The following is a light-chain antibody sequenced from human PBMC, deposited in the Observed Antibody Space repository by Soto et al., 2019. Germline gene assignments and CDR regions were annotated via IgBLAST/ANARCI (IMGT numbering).Light chain of an antibody. CDR2: EVS. J-gene: IGLJ2*01. CDR1: SSEVGEENY. Sequence: QSALTQPPSASGSRGRSVTITCSGTSSEVGEENYVSWYQQHPGKVPKLILYEVSKRPSGVPDRFSGSRSGNTASLTVSGLQAEDEADYYCSSFAGSPVVFGGGTNLTVL. CDR3: SSFAGSPVV. V-gene: IGLV2-8*01.